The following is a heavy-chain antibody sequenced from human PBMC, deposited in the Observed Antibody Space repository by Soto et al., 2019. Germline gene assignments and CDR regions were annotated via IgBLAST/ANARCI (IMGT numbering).Heavy chain of an antibody. J-gene: IGHJ6*02. CDR2: ISFNGTNE. CDR3: VKGNYDFWSGPYGMDV. CDR1: GFTFSHYA. V-gene: IGHV3-30*14. D-gene: IGHD3-3*01. Sequence: SGGSLRLSCAASGFTFSHYAMHWVRQAPDKGLEWVSVISFNGTNEFFADSVKGRFSISRDNSANTLYLQMSSLRAEDTAVYYCVKGNYDFWSGPYGMDVWGQGTTVTVS.